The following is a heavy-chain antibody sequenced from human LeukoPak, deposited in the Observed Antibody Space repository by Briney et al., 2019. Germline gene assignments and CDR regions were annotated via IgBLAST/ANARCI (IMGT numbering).Heavy chain of an antibody. J-gene: IGHJ4*02. Sequence: GGSLRLSCAASGFTVSSNYMSWVRQAPGKGLEWVSAISGSGGSTYYADSVKGRFTISRDNSKNTLYLQMNSLRAEDTAVYYCAKGKYCSSTSCYPLYYFDYWGQGTLVTVSS. V-gene: IGHV3-23*01. D-gene: IGHD2-2*01. CDR3: AKGKYCSSTSCYPLYYFDY. CDR1: GFTVSSNY. CDR2: ISGSGGST.